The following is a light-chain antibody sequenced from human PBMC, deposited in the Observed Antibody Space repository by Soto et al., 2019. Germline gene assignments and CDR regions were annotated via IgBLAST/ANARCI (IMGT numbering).Light chain of an antibody. CDR1: QTISNW. J-gene: IGKJ1*01. CDR3: QHYDGFPWT. Sequence: DIQMTQFPSTLSASIGDRVTITCRASQTISNWLAWYQQKPGKAPKLLIYKASSLEGGVPSRFSGSASGSEFTLPISSLRPDDFATYYCQHYDGFPWTFGKGTKVEIK. V-gene: IGKV1-5*03. CDR2: KAS.